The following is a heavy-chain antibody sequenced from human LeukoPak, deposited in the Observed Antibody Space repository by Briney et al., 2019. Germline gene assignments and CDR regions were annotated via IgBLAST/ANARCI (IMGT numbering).Heavy chain of an antibody. CDR1: GFTFSSYG. CDR2: IRYDGSNK. V-gene: IGHV3-30*02. D-gene: IGHD3-10*01. Sequence: GGSLRLSCAASGFTFSSYGMHWVRQAPGKGLEWVAFIRYDGSNKYYADSVKGRFTISRDNSKNTLYLQMNSLRAEDTAVYYCAKEGQKRGKDVVLDFDYWGQGTLVTVSS. CDR3: AKEGQKRGKDVVLDFDY. J-gene: IGHJ4*02.